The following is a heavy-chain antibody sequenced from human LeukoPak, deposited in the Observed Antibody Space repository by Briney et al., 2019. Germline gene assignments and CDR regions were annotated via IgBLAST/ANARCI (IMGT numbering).Heavy chain of an antibody. V-gene: IGHV3-64D*06. CDR2: ITNNGGTT. J-gene: IGHJ4*02. CDR3: MRSAGAQMPY. Sequence: PGGSLRLSCSASGFTFNTYAMHWVRQAPGKGLEYISGITNNGGTTYYADSVKGRFTISRDNSKNTLYFQMSSLRDEDTAVYYCMRSAGAQMPYWGQGTLVTVSS. D-gene: IGHD3-3*01. CDR1: GFTFNTYA.